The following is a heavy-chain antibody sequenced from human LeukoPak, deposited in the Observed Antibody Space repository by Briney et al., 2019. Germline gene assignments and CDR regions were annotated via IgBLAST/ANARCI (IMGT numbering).Heavy chain of an antibody. V-gene: IGHV4-59*01. CDR3: ARSPEYYDSSGYAYYFDY. Sequence: PSETLSLTCTVSGGSISSYYWSWIRQPPGKGLEWIGYIYYSGSTNYNPSLKSRVTISVDTSKNQFSLKLSSVTAADTAVYYCARSPEYYDSSGYAYYFDYWGQGTLVTVSS. CDR1: GGSISSYY. D-gene: IGHD3-22*01. CDR2: IYYSGST. J-gene: IGHJ4*02.